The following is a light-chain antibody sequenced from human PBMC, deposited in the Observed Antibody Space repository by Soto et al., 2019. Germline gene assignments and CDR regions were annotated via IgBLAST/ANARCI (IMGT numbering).Light chain of an antibody. V-gene: IGLV2-11*01. CDR2: DVS. CDR3: CLYAGSYTFV. Sequence: QSALTQPRSVSGSPGQSVTISCTGTSSDVGVYNYVSWYQQYPGKAPKIMIYDVSKRPSGVPDRFSGSKSDNMASLTISGLQAEDEADYYCCLYAGSYTFVFGIGTKVTVL. CDR1: SSDVGVYNY. J-gene: IGLJ1*01.